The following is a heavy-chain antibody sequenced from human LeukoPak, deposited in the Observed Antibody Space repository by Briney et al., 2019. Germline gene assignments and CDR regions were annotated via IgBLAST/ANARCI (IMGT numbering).Heavy chain of an antibody. CDR2: ISTDGSST. J-gene: IGHJ5*02. CDR1: GFTFSRHW. D-gene: IGHD3-10*01. V-gene: IGHV3-74*01. CDR3: TGPSFDASGMGFDP. Sequence: GGSLRLSCAASGFTFSRHWIHWVRQAPGKGPVWVSVISTDGSSTRYADSVKGRFTISRDNVKNTLYLQMNSLRVEDTAVYYCTGPSFDASGMGFDPWGQGALVTVSP.